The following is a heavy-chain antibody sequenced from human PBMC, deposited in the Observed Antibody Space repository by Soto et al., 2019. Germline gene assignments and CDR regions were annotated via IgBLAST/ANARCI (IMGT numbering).Heavy chain of an antibody. V-gene: IGHV1-18*01. CDR2: ISAYNGNT. Sequence: GASVKVSCKASGYTFTSYGISWVRQAPGQGLEWMGWISAYNGNTNYAQKLQGRVTMTTDTSTSTAYMELRSLRSDDTAVYYCAREGLGYCSSTSCPWAWFDPWGQGTLVTVSS. CDR3: AREGLGYCSSTSCPWAWFDP. CDR1: GYTFTSYG. J-gene: IGHJ5*02. D-gene: IGHD2-2*01.